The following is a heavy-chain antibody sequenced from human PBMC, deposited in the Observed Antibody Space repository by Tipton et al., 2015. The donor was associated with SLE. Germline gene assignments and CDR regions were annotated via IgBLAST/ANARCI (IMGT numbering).Heavy chain of an antibody. D-gene: IGHD3-3*01. J-gene: IGHJ5*01. CDR1: GASISRDNYY. CDR2: VSASGST. Sequence: TLSLTCTVSGASISRDNYYWNWIRQPAGKGLEWIGRVSASGSTKYNPPLKSRVSISVDTSKNQFSLQLTSVTAADTAIYYCAGDFWSGYFDFWGQGALVTVSS. CDR3: AGDFWSGYFDF. V-gene: IGHV4-61*02.